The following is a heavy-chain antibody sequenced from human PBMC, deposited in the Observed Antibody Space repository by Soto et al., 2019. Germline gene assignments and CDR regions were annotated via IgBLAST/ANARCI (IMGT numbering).Heavy chain of an antibody. CDR1: AYPLTGHY. J-gene: IGHJ4*02. Sequence: SVKLCWKAHAYPLTGHYIHWVRQAPEQGPEWMGEIGPESGATRYAQKFQGRVTMTRDTSITTVYMELKNLSPDDTAVYYCGRGRSGQIVVFYWGQGTPVTVSS. V-gene: IGHV1-2*02. CDR2: IGPESGAT. D-gene: IGHD1-26*01. CDR3: GRGRSGQIVVFY.